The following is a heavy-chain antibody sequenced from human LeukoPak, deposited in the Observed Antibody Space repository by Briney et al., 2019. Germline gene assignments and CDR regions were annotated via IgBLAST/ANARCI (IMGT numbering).Heavy chain of an antibody. Sequence: GGSLRLSCEASGFDFREFGMHWVRQAPGKGLDWVAFIRNDASSRYYADSLKGRFSISRDNSKDTLYLQIDDLRTEDTAVFYCAREIFSSASRGAIGYWGQGTLVTVSS. V-gene: IGHV3-30*02. CDR3: AREIFSSASRGAIGY. CDR1: GFDFREFG. CDR2: IRNDASSR. J-gene: IGHJ4*02. D-gene: IGHD6-19*01.